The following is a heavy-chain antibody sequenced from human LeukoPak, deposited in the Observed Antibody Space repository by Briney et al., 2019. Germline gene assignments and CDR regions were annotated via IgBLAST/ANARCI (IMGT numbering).Heavy chain of an antibody. Sequence: PSETLSLTCTVSGGSISTYYWSWIRQPPGKGLEWIGYIYYSGSTNYNPSLKSRVTISVDTSKNQFSLKLSSVTAADTAVYYCARDLSSGWYPTYLYWGQGTLVTVSS. CDR3: ARDLSSGWYPTYLY. J-gene: IGHJ4*02. CDR1: GGSISTYY. CDR2: IYYSGST. V-gene: IGHV4-59*01. D-gene: IGHD6-19*01.